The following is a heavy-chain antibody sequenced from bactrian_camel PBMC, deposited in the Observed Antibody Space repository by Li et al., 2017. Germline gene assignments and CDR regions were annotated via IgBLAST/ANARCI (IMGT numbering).Heavy chain of an antibody. CDR3: AAEDQAPWDMGWICNYNS. J-gene: IGHJ4*01. V-gene: IGHV3S53*01. D-gene: IGHD3*01. CDR2: VDSNGVT. CDR1: ESTYRSIC. Sequence: QLVESGGGSVQAGGSLTLTCTASESTYRSICMASFRQAPGSQRETVATVDSNGVTKVAGSVKGRFTLSKDNAKNTLYLRMDNLKPEDTALYTCAAEDQAPWDMGWICNYNSWGQGTQVTVS.